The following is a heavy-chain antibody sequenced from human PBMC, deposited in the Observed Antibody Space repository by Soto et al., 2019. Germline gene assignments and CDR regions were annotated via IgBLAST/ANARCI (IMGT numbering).Heavy chain of an antibody. CDR3: AKPNSYGYRHFDY. V-gene: IGHV3-23*01. D-gene: IGHD5-18*01. CDR1: GFTFSSYA. CDR2: ISGSGGST. Sequence: EVQLLESGGGLVQPGGSLRLSCAASGFTFSSYAMSWVRQAPGKGLEWVSAISGSGGSTYYADSVKGRFTISRDNSKNTLYLQMISLRAEDPAVYYCAKPNSYGYRHFDYWGQGTLVTVSS. J-gene: IGHJ4*02.